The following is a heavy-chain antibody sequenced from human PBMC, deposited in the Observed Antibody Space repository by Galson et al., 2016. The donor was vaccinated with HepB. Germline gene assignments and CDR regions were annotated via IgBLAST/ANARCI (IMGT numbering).Heavy chain of an antibody. J-gene: IGHJ4*02. Sequence: SLRLSCAASGFTFNYYAMSWVRQAPGKGLEWVSAIGGSGGRTYSADSVKGRFTISRDNAKHSLYLQMNSLRDEDTAVYYCARDAYVDRRGDYWGQGTLVTVSS. CDR3: ARDAYVDRRGDY. CDR1: GFTFNYYA. CDR2: IGGSGGRT. V-gene: IGHV3-23*01. D-gene: IGHD3-16*01.